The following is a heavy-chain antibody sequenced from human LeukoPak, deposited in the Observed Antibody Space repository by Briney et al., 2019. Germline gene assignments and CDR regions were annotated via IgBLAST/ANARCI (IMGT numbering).Heavy chain of an antibody. CDR3: ARDVSLGFWSGYPDY. Sequence: GGSLRLSCAASGFIFSDYSMTWVRQAPGKGLEWVANLDQGGSDDFYLDSVRGRFIISRDNARNSLYLQMNGLRVEDTAVYYCARDVSLGFWSGYPDYWGHGTLVAVAS. CDR2: LDQGGSDD. D-gene: IGHD3-3*01. CDR1: GFIFSDYS. J-gene: IGHJ4*01. V-gene: IGHV3-7*01.